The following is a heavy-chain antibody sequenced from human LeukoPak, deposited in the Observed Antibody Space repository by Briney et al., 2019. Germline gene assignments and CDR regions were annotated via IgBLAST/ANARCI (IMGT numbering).Heavy chain of an antibody. CDR2: INHSGST. CDR3: ASAYGSGSSIYYFDY. Sequence: PSETLSLTCAVYGGSFSGYYWSWICQPPGKGLEWIGEINHSGSTNYNPSLKSRVTISVDTSKNQFSLKLSSVTAADTAVYYCASAYGSGSSIYYFDYWGQGTLVTVSS. D-gene: IGHD3-10*01. J-gene: IGHJ4*02. V-gene: IGHV4-34*01. CDR1: GGSFSGYY.